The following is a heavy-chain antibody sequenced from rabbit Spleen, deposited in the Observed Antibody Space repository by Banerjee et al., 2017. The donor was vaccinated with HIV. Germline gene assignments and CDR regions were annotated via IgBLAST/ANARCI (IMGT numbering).Heavy chain of an antibody. CDR1: GFSFSDRDV. J-gene: IGHJ4*01. CDR2: INIVTGKS. V-gene: IGHV1S45*01. D-gene: IGHD1-1*01. CDR3: ARDLVAVIGWNFNL. Sequence: QEQLVESGGDLVKPEGSLTLTCKASGFSFSDRDVMCWVRQAPGKGLEWIACINIVTGKSVYASWAKGRFTMSRTSSTTVTLQMTSLTAADTATYFCARDLVAVIGWNFNLWGPGTLVTVS.